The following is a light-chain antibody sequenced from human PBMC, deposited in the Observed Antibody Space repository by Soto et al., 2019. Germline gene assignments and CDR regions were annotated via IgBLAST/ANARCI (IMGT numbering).Light chain of an antibody. V-gene: IGKV3-11*01. Sequence: EIVLTQSPATLSLSPGERATLSCRASQSVSSYLAWYQQKPGQVPRLVIYDASNRATGIPGRFSGSGSGTDCTLTTSIREPEDFGVYYCQQRSSWPRTFGQGTKVEIK. CDR2: DAS. J-gene: IGKJ1*01. CDR1: QSVSSY. CDR3: QQRSSWPRT.